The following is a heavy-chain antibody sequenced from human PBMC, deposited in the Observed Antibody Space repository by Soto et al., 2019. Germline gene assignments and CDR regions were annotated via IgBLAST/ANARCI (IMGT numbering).Heavy chain of an antibody. CDR1: GDSISGYF. V-gene: IGHV4-59*01. CDR2: IHYSGST. J-gene: IGHJ1*01. Sequence: PXETLALACTFSGDSISGYFWSWIREPPGKGLEWIGYIHYSGSTNYNPSLKSRVTMSVDTSKNRFSLKLSSVTAADTAVYYCARNYYDTSGYYHLQHWGQGTLVSVPS. D-gene: IGHD3-22*01. CDR3: ARNYYDTSGYYHLQH.